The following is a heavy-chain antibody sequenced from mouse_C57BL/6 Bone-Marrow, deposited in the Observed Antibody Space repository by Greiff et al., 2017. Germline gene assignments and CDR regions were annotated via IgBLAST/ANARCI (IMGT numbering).Heavy chain of an antibody. J-gene: IGHJ1*03. Sequence: EVMLVESGGGLVQSGRSLRLSCATSGFTFSDFYMEWVRQAPGKGLEWIAASSNKANDYTTEYSASVKGRFIVSRDTSQSILYLQMNALRAEDTAIYYCAREGTLRYCDVWGTGTTVTVSS. V-gene: IGHV7-1*01. CDR3: AREGTLRYCDV. D-gene: IGHD6-1*01. CDR2: SSNKANDYTT. CDR1: GFTFSDFY.